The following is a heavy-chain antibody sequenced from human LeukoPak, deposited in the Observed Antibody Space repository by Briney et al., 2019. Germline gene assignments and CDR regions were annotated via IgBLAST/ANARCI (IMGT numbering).Heavy chain of an antibody. CDR3: ARVVITTPSFVY. V-gene: IGHV3-33*01. D-gene: IGHD3-22*01. J-gene: IGHJ4*02. CDR2: IWYDGSNK. Sequence: PGRSLRLSCAASGFTFSSYGMHWVRQAPGKGLEWVAVIWYDGSNKYYADSVKGRFTISRDNSKNTLYLQMNSLRADDTAVYYCARVVITTPSFVYWGQGTLVTVSS. CDR1: GFTFSSYG.